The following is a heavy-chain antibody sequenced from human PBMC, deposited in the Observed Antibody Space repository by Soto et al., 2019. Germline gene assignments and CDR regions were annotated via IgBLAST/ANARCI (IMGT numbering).Heavy chain of an antibody. CDR1: GGSISSGGYS. CDR2: IYHSGST. D-gene: IGHD2-2*01. Sequence: SETLSLTCAVSGGSISSGGYSWSWIRQPPGKGLEWIGYIYHSGSTYYNPSLKSRVTVSVDTSKNQFSLKLSSVTAADTAVYYCARVSGDCSSTSCYDWFDPWGQGTLVTVSS. J-gene: IGHJ5*02. CDR3: ARVSGDCSSTSCYDWFDP. V-gene: IGHV4-30-2*01.